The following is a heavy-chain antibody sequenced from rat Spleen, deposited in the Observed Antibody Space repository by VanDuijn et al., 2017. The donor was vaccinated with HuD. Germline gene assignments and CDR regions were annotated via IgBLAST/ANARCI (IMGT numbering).Heavy chain of an antibody. Sequence: EVQLVESGGGLVQPGRSMKLSCAASGFTFINYYMAWVRQAPTKGLEWVASITHTDGNTYYPESVKGRFTISRDNAKSTLYLQMNSLRSEDTATYYCAREHYTPDYWVQGVMVTVSS. CDR3: AREHYTPDY. CDR1: GFTFINYY. V-gene: IGHV5-25*01. D-gene: IGHD1-1*01. J-gene: IGHJ2*01. CDR2: ITHTDGNT.